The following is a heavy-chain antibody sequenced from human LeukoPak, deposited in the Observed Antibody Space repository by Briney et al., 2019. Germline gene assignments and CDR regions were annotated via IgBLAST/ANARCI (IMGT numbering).Heavy chain of an antibody. Sequence: PGGSLRLSCAASGFTFSNAWMSWVRQAPGKGLEWVGRIKSKTDGGTTDYAAPVKGRFTISRDDSKNTLYLQMNSLRAEDTAVYYCANELHRNCGGDCVFFDYWGQGTLVTVSS. D-gene: IGHD2-21*02. CDR3: ANELHRNCGGDCVFFDY. V-gene: IGHV3-15*01. J-gene: IGHJ4*02. CDR1: GFTFSNAW. CDR2: IKSKTDGGTT.